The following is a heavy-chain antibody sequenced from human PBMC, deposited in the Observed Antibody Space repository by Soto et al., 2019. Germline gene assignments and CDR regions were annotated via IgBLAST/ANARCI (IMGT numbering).Heavy chain of an antibody. Sequence: QVQLVQSGAEVKEPGTSVKVSCKASGGTFITSSFVWVRQGPGQGLELMGGIIPIFSKTNVAQKFQGRVTFTADEFTRTAYMELSSLRSEDTAIYYCARDVVRSSGGDSWGQGTLVTVSS. J-gene: IGHJ4*02. V-gene: IGHV1-69*01. CDR2: IIPIFSKT. D-gene: IGHD3-10*01. CDR1: GGTFITSS. CDR3: ARDVVRSSGGDS.